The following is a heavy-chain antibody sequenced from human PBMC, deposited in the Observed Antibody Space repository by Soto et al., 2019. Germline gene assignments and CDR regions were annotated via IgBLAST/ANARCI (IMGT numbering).Heavy chain of an antibody. J-gene: IGHJ4*02. CDR2: ISTI. D-gene: IGHD1-26*01. V-gene: IGHV3-21*01. CDR3: ARDGGSYYFDS. Sequence: EVQLVESGGGLVKPGGSLRLSCAASGFTFSSYSMNWVRQAPGKGLEWVSSISTIYYADSVKGRFTISRDNAKNSLYLQMNSLRAEDTAVYYGARDGGSYYFDSWGQGTLVTVSS. CDR1: GFTFSSYS.